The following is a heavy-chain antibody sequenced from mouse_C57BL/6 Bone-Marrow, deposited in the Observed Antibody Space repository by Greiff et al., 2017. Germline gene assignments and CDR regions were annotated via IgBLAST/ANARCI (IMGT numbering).Heavy chain of an antibody. J-gene: IGHJ3*01. CDR1: GFTFSDYG. Sequence: EVQRVEPGGGLVKPGGSLKLSCEASGFTFSDYGMHWVRQAPEKGLEWVAYISSGSSTIYYEDTVKGRFTISRDNAKNTLFLQLTSLRSEDTAMYDWAGQGVSYGYGGFAYWGQGTMVTVSA. CDR3: AGQGVSYGYGGFAY. V-gene: IGHV5-17*01. D-gene: IGHD2-2*01. CDR2: ISSGSSTI.